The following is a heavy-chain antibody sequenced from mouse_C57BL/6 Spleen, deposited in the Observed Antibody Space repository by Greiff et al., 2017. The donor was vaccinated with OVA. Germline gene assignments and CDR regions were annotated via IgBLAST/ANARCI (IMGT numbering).Heavy chain of an antibody. V-gene: IGHV1-82*01. J-gene: IGHJ4*01. CDR3: ARGDYDRSAMDY. D-gene: IGHD2-4*01. CDR2: IYPGDGDT. CDR1: GYAFSSSW. Sequence: QVQLQQSGPELVKPGASVKISCKASGYAFSSSWMNWVKQRPGKGLEWIGRIYPGDGDTNYNGKFKGKATLTADKSSSTAYMQLSSLTSEDSAVYYCARGDYDRSAMDYWGQGTSVTVSS.